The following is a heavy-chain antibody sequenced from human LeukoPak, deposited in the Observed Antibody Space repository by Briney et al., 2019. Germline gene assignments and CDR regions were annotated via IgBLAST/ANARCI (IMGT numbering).Heavy chain of an antibody. CDR3: PKGRGHCSGGSCYSWFDP. CDR1: GFTFSSYA. Sequence: GGSLRLSCAASGFTFSSYAMSWVRQAPGKGLEWVSAISGSGGSTYYADSVKGRFTISRDNSKNTLYLQMNSLRAEDTAVYYCPKGRGHCSGGSCYSWFDPWGQGTLVTVSS. CDR2: ISGSGGST. D-gene: IGHD2-15*01. V-gene: IGHV3-23*01. J-gene: IGHJ5*02.